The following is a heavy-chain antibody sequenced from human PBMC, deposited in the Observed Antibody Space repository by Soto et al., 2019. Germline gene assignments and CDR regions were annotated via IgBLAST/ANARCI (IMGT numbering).Heavy chain of an antibody. J-gene: IGHJ4*02. D-gene: IGHD3-10*01. V-gene: IGHV3-9*01. CDR2: ISWKSGSI. CDR3: AKDVWNRASGPPYY. Sequence: EVQLVESGGGLVQPGRSLRLSCAASGFTFDDYAMHWVRQAPGKGLEWVSGISWKSGSIGYADSVKGRFSISRDNAKNSLYLQMNSLRPEDTALYYCAKDVWNRASGPPYYWGQGTLVTVSS. CDR1: GFTFDDYA.